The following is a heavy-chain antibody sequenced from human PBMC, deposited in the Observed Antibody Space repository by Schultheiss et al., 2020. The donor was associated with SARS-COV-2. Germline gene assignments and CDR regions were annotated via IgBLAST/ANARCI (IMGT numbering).Heavy chain of an antibody. CDR1: GGSLSGFY. J-gene: IGHJ4*02. CDR3: ARGLMGSSGWWGY. Sequence: SETLSLTCAVSGGSLSGFYWSWIRQPPGKGLEWIGEINHSGSTNYNPSLKSRVTISVDTSRNQFSLKLSSVTDADTAVYYCARGLMGSSGWWGYWGQGTLVTVSS. V-gene: IGHV4-34*01. CDR2: INHSGST. D-gene: IGHD6-19*01.